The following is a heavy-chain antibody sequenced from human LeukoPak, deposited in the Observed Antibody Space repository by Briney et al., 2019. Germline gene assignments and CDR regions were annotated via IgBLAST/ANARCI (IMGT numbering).Heavy chain of an antibody. Sequence: SETLSLTCTVSGGSISTSDYYWGWIRQPPGKGLEWIGNIYYSGNTYYNPSLKSRVTMSVDTSKDQFSLRLSSVTAADTAFYYCASSPIRGGDYFDYWGQGTLVTVSS. CDR1: GGSISTSDYY. V-gene: IGHV4-39*07. CDR3: ASSPIRGGDYFDY. D-gene: IGHD3-10*01. J-gene: IGHJ4*02. CDR2: IYYSGNT.